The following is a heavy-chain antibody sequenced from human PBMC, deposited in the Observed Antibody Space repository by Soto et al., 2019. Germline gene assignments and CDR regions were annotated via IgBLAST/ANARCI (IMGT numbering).Heavy chain of an antibody. CDR3: AKSRATVTIVDDAFDI. CDR2: ISGSGGST. Sequence: EVQLLESGGGLVQPGGSLRLSCAASGSTFTSYAMSWVRQAPGKGLEWFSAISGSGGSTYYADSVKGRFTISRDNPKNTLSLQMNSLRAEDTAVYYCAKSRATVTIVDDAFDIWGQGTMVTVSS. V-gene: IGHV3-23*01. CDR1: GSTFTSYA. D-gene: IGHD4-17*01. J-gene: IGHJ3*02.